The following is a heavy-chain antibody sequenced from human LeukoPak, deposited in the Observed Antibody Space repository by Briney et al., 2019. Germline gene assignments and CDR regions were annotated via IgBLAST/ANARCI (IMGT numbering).Heavy chain of an antibody. J-gene: IGHJ4*02. CDR3: ARDSPRGYSYGYHDY. CDR1: GFTFSSYW. CDR2: INSDGSST. Sequence: GGSLRLSCAASGFTFSSYWMHWVRQAPGKGLVWVSRINSDGSSTSYADSVKGRFTISRDNAKNTLYLQMNSLRAEDTAVYYCARDSPRGYSYGYHDYWGQGILVTVSS. V-gene: IGHV3-74*01. D-gene: IGHD5-18*01.